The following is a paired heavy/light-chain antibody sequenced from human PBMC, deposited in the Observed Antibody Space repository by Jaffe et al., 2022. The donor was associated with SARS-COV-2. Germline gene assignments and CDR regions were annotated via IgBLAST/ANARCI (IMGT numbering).Light chain of an antibody. Sequence: DIQMTQSPSSLSASVGDRVTITCRASQSISSYLNWYQQKPGKAPKLLIYAASSLQSGVPSRFSGSGSGTDFTLTISSLQPEDFATYYCQQSYSTPPKYTFGQGTKLEIK. CDR2: AAS. CDR1: QSISSY. CDR3: QQSYSTPPKYT. V-gene: IGKV1-39*01. J-gene: IGKJ2*01.
Heavy chain of an antibody. D-gene: IGHD3-10*01. CDR3: ARSLWFGESPYYYYGMDV. V-gene: IGHV3-53*01. J-gene: IGHJ6*02. CDR1: GFTVSSNY. CDR2: IYSGGST. Sequence: EVQLVESGGGLIQPGGSLRLSCAASGFTVSSNYMSWVRQAPGKGLEWVSVIYSGGSTYYADSVKGRFTISRDNSKNTLYLQMNSLRAEDTAVYYCARSLWFGESPYYYYGMDVWGQGTTVTVSS.